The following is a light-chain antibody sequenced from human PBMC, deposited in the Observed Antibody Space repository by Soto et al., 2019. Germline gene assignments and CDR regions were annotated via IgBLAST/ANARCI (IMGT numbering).Light chain of an antibody. CDR1: QSVSTK. J-gene: IGKJ1*01. CDR2: GAS. CDR3: QQHDQGWT. Sequence: EMVMTQSQATLSVSLGERATLSCRASQSVSTKLVWYQQKPGQAPRLLIYGASTRATGIPARFSGSGSGTEVTRTISSLQSEDFAVDYCQQHDQGWTFGQGTKVEIK. V-gene: IGKV3-15*01.